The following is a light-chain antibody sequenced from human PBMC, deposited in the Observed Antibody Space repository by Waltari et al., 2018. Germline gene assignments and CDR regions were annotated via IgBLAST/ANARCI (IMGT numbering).Light chain of an antibody. Sequence: ELVLTQSPGTLSLSPGERATLSCRASQSVSCSYLAWYQQKPGQAPRLLIYAASSRAPGVPDRFSGSGSGTDFTLTISRLEPEDFAVYYCQHYGTSFRPFGQGTKVEIK. V-gene: IGKV3-20*01. CDR3: QHYGTSFRP. J-gene: IGKJ1*01. CDR1: QSVSCSY. CDR2: AAS.